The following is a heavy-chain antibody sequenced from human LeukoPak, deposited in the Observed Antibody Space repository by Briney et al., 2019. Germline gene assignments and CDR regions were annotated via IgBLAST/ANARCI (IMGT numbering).Heavy chain of an antibody. D-gene: IGHD6-6*01. Sequence: SETLSLTCTVSGGSISSYYWNWIRQPAGKGLEWIGRIYTSGSTNYNPSLKSRVTMSVDTSKNQFSLKLSSVTAADTAVYYCARGRIAARPTYYYYYMDVWGKGTTVTVSS. J-gene: IGHJ6*03. V-gene: IGHV4-4*07. CDR3: ARGRIAARPTYYYYYMDV. CDR1: GGSISSYY. CDR2: IYTSGST.